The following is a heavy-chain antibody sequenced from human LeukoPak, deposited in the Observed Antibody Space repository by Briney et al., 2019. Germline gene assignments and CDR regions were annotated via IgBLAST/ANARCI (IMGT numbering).Heavy chain of an antibody. J-gene: IGHJ4*02. CDR1: GYTFTGYY. D-gene: IGHD3-22*01. Sequence: GASVKVSCKASGYTFTGYYMHWVRPAPGQGLEWMGWINPNSGGTNYAQKFQGRVTMTRDTSISTAYMELSRLRSDDTAVYYCARVRATYYYGSSGYYLDYWGQGTLVTVSS. V-gene: IGHV1-2*02. CDR2: INPNSGGT. CDR3: ARVRATYYYGSSGYYLDY.